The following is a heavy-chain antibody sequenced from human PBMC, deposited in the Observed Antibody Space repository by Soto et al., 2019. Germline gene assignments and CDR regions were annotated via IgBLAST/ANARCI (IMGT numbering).Heavy chain of an antibody. V-gene: IGHV1-69*13. CDR1: GGTFSSYA. CDR2: IIPIFGTA. D-gene: IGHD4-17*01. J-gene: IGHJ4*02. CDR3: ARDQHYGDLTLDY. Sequence: ASVKVSFKASGGTFSSYAISWLRQAPGQGLEWMGGIIPIFGTANYAQKFQGRVTITADESTSTAYMELSSLRSEDTAVYYCARDQHYGDLTLDYWGQGTLVTVSS.